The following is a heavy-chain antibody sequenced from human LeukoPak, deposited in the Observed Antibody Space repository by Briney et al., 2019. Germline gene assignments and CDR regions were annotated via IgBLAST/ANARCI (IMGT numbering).Heavy chain of an antibody. CDR2: INHSGST. CDR3: ARDGRFTALMS. CDR1: GGSISSYY. Sequence: SETLSLTCTVSGGSISSYYWSWIRQPPGKGLEWIGEINHSGSTNYNPSLKSRVTISVDTSKNQFSLKLSSVTAADTAVYYCARDGRFTALMSWGQGTLVTVSS. D-gene: IGHD5-18*01. J-gene: IGHJ5*02. V-gene: IGHV4-34*01.